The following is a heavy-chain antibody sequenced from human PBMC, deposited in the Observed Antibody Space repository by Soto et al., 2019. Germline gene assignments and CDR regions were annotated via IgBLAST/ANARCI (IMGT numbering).Heavy chain of an antibody. CDR1: GDSVSNSGYY. V-gene: IGHV4-39*01. CDR3: ARGSTWQGRDWFDP. J-gene: IGHJ5*02. D-gene: IGHD6-13*01. CDR2: VSFSGSN. Sequence: QLLLQESGPGLVKPSETLSLTCTVSGDSVSNSGYYWGWIRQSPGKRLEWIGSVSFSGSNYYNPSLRSRVTFSVDTSKTLTSLKLRSVTDADTAVYYCARGSTWQGRDWFDPWGQGTLVTVAS.